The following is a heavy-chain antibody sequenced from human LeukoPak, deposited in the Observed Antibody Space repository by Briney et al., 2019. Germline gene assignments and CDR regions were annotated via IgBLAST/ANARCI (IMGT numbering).Heavy chain of an antibody. CDR1: GFSFDDYA. Sequence: PGGSLRLSCAASGFSFDDYAMHWVRQVPGKGLEWVSGITWNSGSSGHADSVKGRFTISRDNAKSSLYLQMNSLRADDMALYYCAKASEYNYGLDYWGQGTLVTVSS. CDR2: ITWNSGSS. CDR3: AKASEYNYGLDY. D-gene: IGHD5-18*01. J-gene: IGHJ4*02. V-gene: IGHV3-9*03.